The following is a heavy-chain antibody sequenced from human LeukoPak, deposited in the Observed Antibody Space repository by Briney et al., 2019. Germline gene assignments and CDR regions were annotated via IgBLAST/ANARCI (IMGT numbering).Heavy chain of an antibody. CDR3: VRDSTRYVPDY. CDR2: VNSDGSST. CDR1: GFTFGDYW. D-gene: IGHD3-9*01. V-gene: IGHV3-74*01. J-gene: IGHJ4*02. Sequence: GGSLRLSCAASGFTFGDYWMYWVRQAPGKGLVWVSRVNSDGSSTAYADSVKGRFIISRDNAKGTLYLQMNSLTVEDTAVYYCVRDSTRYVPDYWGQGTLVTVSS.